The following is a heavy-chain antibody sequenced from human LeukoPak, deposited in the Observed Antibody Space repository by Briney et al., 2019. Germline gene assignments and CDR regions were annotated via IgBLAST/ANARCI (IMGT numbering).Heavy chain of an antibody. CDR2: TIPIFGTA. J-gene: IGHJ3*02. D-gene: IGHD2-2*01. CDR1: GGTFSSYA. CDR3: GGGRSSSTGGIALDAFDI. Sequence: SVKVSCKASGGTFSSYAISWVRQAPGQGLEWMGGTIPIFGTANYAQTFQGRVTITPDASTSTAYMELSSVRSEDTAVSFCGGGRSSSTGGIALDAFDIWGQGTMVTVSS. V-gene: IGHV1-69*13.